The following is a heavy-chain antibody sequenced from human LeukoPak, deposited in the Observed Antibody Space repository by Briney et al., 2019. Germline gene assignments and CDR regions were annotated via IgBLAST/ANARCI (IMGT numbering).Heavy chain of an antibody. Sequence: GGSLRLSCAASGFNFSNYIMNRVRQAPGKGLEWISFISGSSDNIYYSDSLRGRFTISRDNAKNSLHLQMNSLRAEDTAVYYCARGLYSGYDYYFDTWGQGTLVTVSS. CDR2: ISGSSDNI. CDR1: GFNFSNYI. D-gene: IGHD5-12*01. CDR3: ARGLYSGYDYYFDT. V-gene: IGHV3-48*01. J-gene: IGHJ4*02.